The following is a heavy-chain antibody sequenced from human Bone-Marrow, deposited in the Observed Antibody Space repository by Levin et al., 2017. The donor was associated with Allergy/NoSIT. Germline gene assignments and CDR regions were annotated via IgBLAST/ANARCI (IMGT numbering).Heavy chain of an antibody. CDR2: IYPGDSDT. V-gene: IGHV5-51*01. CDR3: ARGFYEYQLLYWFDP. Sequence: GESLKISCKGSGYSFTSYWIGWVRQMPGKGLEWMGIIYPGDSDTRYSPSFQGQVTISADKSISTAYLQWSSLKASDTAMYYCARGFYEYQLLYWFDPWGQGTLVTVSS. J-gene: IGHJ5*02. D-gene: IGHD2-2*01. CDR1: GYSFTSYW.